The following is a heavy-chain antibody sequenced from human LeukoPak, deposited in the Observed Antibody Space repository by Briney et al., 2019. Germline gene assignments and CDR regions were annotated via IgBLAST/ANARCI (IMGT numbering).Heavy chain of an antibody. V-gene: IGHV1-18*04. CDR3: ARGPQRRGGDYYDSSGYRFDY. J-gene: IGHJ4*02. CDR1: GYTFTGYY. CDR2: ISAYNGNT. D-gene: IGHD3-22*01. Sequence: VASVKVSCKASGYTFTGYYMHWVRQAPGQGLEWMGWISAYNGNTNYAQKLQGRVTMTTDTSTSTAYMELRSLRSDDTAVYYCARGPQRRGGDYYDSSGYRFDYWGQGTLVTVSS.